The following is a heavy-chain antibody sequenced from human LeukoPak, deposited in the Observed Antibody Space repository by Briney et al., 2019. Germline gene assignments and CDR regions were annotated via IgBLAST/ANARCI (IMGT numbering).Heavy chain of an antibody. Sequence: PMASVKVSCKVSGYTLTELSMHWVRQAPGKGLEWMGGFDPEDGETIYAQKFQGRVTITADESTSTAYMELSSLRSEDTAVYYCARVTGELLWFGELVGRDNYFDYWGQGTLVTVSS. D-gene: IGHD3-10*01. V-gene: IGHV1-24*01. J-gene: IGHJ4*02. CDR1: GYTLTELS. CDR2: FDPEDGET. CDR3: ARVTGELLWFGELVGRDNYFDY.